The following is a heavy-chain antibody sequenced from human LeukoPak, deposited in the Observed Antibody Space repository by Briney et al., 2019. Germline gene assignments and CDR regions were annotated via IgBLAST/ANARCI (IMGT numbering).Heavy chain of an antibody. CDR2: ISSSSIYI. D-gene: IGHD1-26*01. V-gene: IGHV3-21*01. J-gene: IGHJ6*03. Sequence: GGSLRLSCAASGFTFSSYSMNWVRQAPGKGLEWVSSISSSSIYIYYADSVKGRFTTSRYNAKNSLYLQMNSLRAEDTAVYYCARAYSGRYGLGYYYMDVWGKGTTVTISS. CDR1: GFTFSSYS. CDR3: ARAYSGRYGLGYYYMDV.